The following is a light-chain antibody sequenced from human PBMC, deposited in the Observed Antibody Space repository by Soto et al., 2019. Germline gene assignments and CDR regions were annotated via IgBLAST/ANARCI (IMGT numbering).Light chain of an antibody. Sequence: EIVMTQSPATLSVSPGERATLSCRASQSVSSNLAWYQQKPGQAPRLLIYGASTRATGIPARFSGSGSGTEFTLTISSLQSEDSAVYYCQQYNSWPPKYTLGQGTKLEIK. CDR2: GAS. CDR3: QQYNSWPPKYT. CDR1: QSVSSN. V-gene: IGKV3-15*01. J-gene: IGKJ2*01.